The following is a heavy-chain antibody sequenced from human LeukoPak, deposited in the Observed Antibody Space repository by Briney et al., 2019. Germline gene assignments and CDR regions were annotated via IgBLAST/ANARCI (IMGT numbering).Heavy chain of an antibody. CDR1: GGSIGSSSYY. Sequence: PSETLSLTCTVSGGSIGSSSYYWGWIRQPPGKGLEWIGSIYYSGSTYYNPSLKSRVTISVDTSKNQFSLKLSSVTAADTAVYYCARFKDSSGWYSRFHWFDPWGQGTLVTVSS. CDR3: ARFKDSSGWYSRFHWFDP. CDR2: IYYSGST. V-gene: IGHV4-39*01. D-gene: IGHD6-19*01. J-gene: IGHJ5*02.